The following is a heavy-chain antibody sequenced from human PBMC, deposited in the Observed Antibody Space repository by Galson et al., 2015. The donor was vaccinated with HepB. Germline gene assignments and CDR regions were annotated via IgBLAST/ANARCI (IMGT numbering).Heavy chain of an antibody. V-gene: IGHV3-23*01. CDR2: ISGSGGST. CDR1: GFTFSSYA. CDR3: AKDGYDSDNAFEI. D-gene: IGHD3-22*01. Sequence: SLRLSCAASGFTFSSYAMSWVRQAPGKGLEWVSAISGSGGSTYYADSVKGRFTISRDNSKNTLYLQMNSLRAEDTAVYYCAKDGYDSDNAFEIWGQGTMVTVSS. J-gene: IGHJ3*02.